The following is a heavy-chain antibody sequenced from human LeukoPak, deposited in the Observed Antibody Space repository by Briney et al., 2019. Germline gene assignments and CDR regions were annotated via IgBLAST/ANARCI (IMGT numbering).Heavy chain of an antibody. CDR2: INPSGGST. J-gene: IGHJ4*02. D-gene: IGHD3-22*01. CDR1: GYTFTSYY. V-gene: IGHV1-46*01. CDR3: ARDDISDSSGYYLLLDY. Sequence: ASVKVSCKASGYTFTSYYMHWVRQAPGQGLEWMGIINPSGGSTSYAQKFQGRVTITRDTSTSTVYMELSSLRSEDTAVYYCARDDISDSSGYYLLLDYWGQGTLVTVSS.